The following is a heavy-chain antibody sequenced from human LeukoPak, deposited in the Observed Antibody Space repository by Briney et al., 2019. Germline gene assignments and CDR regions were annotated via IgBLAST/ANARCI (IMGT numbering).Heavy chain of an antibody. V-gene: IGHV3-53*05. J-gene: IGHJ4*02. CDR2: IYSDGST. Sequence: PGGSLRLSCAASGFTVSSNYMSWVRQAPGKGLEWVSFIYSDGSTYYADSVKGRFTISRDNSKNTLYLQMNSLRPEDTAVYYCARDGGYYYDSWGQGTLVTVSS. D-gene: IGHD3-22*01. CDR3: ARDGGYYYDS. CDR1: GFTVSSNY.